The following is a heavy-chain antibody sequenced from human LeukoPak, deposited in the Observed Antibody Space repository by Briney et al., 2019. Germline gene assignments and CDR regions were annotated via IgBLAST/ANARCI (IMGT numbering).Heavy chain of an antibody. D-gene: IGHD3-10*01. CDR2: ISGSGGST. V-gene: IGHV3-23*01. J-gene: IGHJ6*02. CDR3: AKVPYSDYGSGRPPFMDV. CDR1: GFTFSSYA. Sequence: GGSLRLSCAASGFTFSSYAMSWVRQAPGKGLEWVSAISGSGGSTYYADSVKGRFTISRDNYENTLFLQMNYLRAEDTAIYYCAKVPYSDYGSGRPPFMDVWGQGTTVAVSS.